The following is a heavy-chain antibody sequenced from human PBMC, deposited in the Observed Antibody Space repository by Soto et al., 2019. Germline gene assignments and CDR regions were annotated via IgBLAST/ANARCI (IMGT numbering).Heavy chain of an antibody. CDR2: VNPILSMS. CDR3: ATSYGSGYRAFDY. D-gene: IGHD3-10*01. Sequence: QVQLVQSGAELKKPGSSVKVSCKASGDTFSFYTINWVRQAPGLGLEWMGRVNPILSMSTYAKKFQGRVTMTADKSTSTAYMELRSLRSEDTAFYYCATSYGSGYRAFDYWGQGALVTVSS. V-gene: IGHV1-69*02. CDR1: GDTFSFYT. J-gene: IGHJ4*02.